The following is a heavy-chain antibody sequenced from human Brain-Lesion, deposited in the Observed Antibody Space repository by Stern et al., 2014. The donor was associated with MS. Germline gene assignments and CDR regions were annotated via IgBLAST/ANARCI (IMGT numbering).Heavy chain of an antibody. J-gene: IGHJ4*02. CDR1: GGSIGRSSYY. CDR3: ARGAGVFDS. CDR2: IFYTGST. V-gene: IGHV4-39*02. D-gene: IGHD6-19*01. Sequence: VQLVESGPGLVKPSETLSLTCTVSGGSIGRSSYYWGWIRQPPGKGLEWIGNIFYTGSTFYDPSLKSRVPIPVDPPNNHFPLSLNFVTAADTAVYYCARGAGVFDSWGQGTLVTVSP.